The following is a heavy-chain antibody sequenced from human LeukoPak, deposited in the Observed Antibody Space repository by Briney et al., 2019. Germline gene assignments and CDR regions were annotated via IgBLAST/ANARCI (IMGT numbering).Heavy chain of an antibody. CDR2: MNPNSGNT. CDR1: GYTFTSYD. CDR3: ARMSYYDSSGDNWFDP. J-gene: IGHJ5*02. V-gene: IGHV1-8*01. Sequence: PSVKLSCKASGYTFTSYDINWVRQATEQGLEWMGWMNPNSGNTGYAQKFQGRVTMTRDTSISTAYMELSSLRSEDTAVYYCARMSYYDSSGDNWFDPWGQGTLVTVSS. D-gene: IGHD3-22*01.